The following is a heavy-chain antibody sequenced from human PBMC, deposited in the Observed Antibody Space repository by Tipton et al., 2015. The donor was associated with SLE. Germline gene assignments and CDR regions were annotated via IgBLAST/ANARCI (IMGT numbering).Heavy chain of an antibody. CDR2: LYYSGST. CDR1: GGTISERHYY. J-gene: IGHJ4*02. V-gene: IGHV4-39*07. Sequence: TLSLTCTVSGGTISERHYYGGGWIRQTPGKTLEWNGRLYYSGSTIYNPSLEGRVTISGDMSKNQFSLQLDSVTAADTAVYYCARGPYGAAASYDYWGQGTLVTVSS. CDR3: ARGPYGAAASYDY. D-gene: IGHD6-13*01.